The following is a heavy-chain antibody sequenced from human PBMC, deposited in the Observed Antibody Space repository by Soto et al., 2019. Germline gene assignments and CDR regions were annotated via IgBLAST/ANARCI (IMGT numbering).Heavy chain of an antibody. Sequence: QVQLQQWGAGLLKPSETLSLTCAVYGGSFSGYYLSWIRQPPGKGLEWIGEINHSGSTNYNPSLKSRVTISVDTSKTQFALKLSSVTAADTAVYYCARGFAGDYDFLVRAFDIWGQGTMVTVSS. D-gene: IGHD3-3*01. CDR2: INHSGST. V-gene: IGHV4-34*01. CDR3: ARGFAGDYDFLVRAFDI. J-gene: IGHJ3*02. CDR1: GGSFSGYY.